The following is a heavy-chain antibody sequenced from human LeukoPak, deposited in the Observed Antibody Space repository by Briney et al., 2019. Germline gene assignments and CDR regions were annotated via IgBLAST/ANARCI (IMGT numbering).Heavy chain of an antibody. CDR2: IYYSGST. J-gene: IGHJ5*02. Sequence: SETLSLTCTVSGGSISNYYWTWIRQSPGKGLEWIGYIYYSGSTNYNPSLKSRVTISVDTSKNQFSLKLSSVTAADTAVYYCARVFGVVSGYWFDPWGQGTLVTVSS. CDR1: GGSISNYY. V-gene: IGHV4-59*01. CDR3: ARVFGVVSGYWFDP. D-gene: IGHD3-3*01.